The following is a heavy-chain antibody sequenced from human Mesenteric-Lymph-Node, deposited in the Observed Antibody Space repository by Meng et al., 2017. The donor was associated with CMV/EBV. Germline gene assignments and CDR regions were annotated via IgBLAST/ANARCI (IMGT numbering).Heavy chain of an antibody. J-gene: IGHJ5*02. CDR2: VSYDGSAT. CDR3: SRDHTQDTGLGP. CDR1: GFARRSYA. Sequence: CAISGFARRSYAMHWVRQSLDMWLWWVPVVSYDGSATYYADSLKGGFTIPRDNPRDTRYLHMICLRNVDPAVSYYSRDHTQDTGLGPWGQGTLVTVSS. V-gene: IGHV3-30*04. D-gene: IGHD2-8*02.